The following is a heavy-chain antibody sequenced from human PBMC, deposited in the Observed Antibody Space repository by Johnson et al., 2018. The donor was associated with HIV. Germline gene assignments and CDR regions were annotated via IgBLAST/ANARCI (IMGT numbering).Heavy chain of an antibody. V-gene: IGHV3-30*02. Sequence: QVQLVESGGGLVKPGGSLRLSCAASGFTFSSYGMHWVRQAPGKGLEWVAFIRNDERNKYFIESVKGRFTISRDNSKNMVDLQMNSLRIEDTAIYYCVKDSKRELLQGKDAFDIWGQGTMVTVSS. CDR1: GFTFSSYG. CDR3: VKDSKRELLQGKDAFDI. D-gene: IGHD1-26*01. J-gene: IGHJ3*02. CDR2: IRNDERNK.